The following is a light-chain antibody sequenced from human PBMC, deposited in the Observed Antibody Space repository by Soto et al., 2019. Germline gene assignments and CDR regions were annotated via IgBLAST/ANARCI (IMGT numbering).Light chain of an antibody. J-gene: IGKJ4*01. V-gene: IGKV3-15*01. CDR2: DTS. CDR1: QGVGDT. Sequence: DIVLTQSTATLSVSPGECDTLXCRASQGVGDTFVWYQHKPGEPPRLLIYDTSTRATGAPARFSGSRSGPAFTPTINSRQYDDFAIYYGQPYNNWPLTFGGGTKVDIK. CDR3: QPYNNWPLT.